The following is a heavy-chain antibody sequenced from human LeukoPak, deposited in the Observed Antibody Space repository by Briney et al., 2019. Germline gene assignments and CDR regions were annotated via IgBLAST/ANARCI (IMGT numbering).Heavy chain of an antibody. D-gene: IGHD6-13*01. J-gene: IGHJ4*02. Sequence: ASVKVSCKASGYTFTSYDINWVRQATGQGLEWMGWMNPNSGNTGYAQKFQGRVTMTRNTSISTAYMELSSLRSEGTAVYYCARSYSSSWYLATGVDYWGQGTLVTVSS. V-gene: IGHV1-8*01. CDR1: GYTFTSYD. CDR3: ARSYSSSWYLATGVDY. CDR2: MNPNSGNT.